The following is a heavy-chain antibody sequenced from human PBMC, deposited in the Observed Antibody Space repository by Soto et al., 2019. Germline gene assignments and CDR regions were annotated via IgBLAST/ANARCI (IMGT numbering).Heavy chain of an antibody. CDR1: GFTLSSYA. CDR2: ISSNGGST. V-gene: IGHV3-64D*06. D-gene: IGHD6-6*01. J-gene: IGHJ4*02. Sequence: XGSLRLSCSASGFTLSSYAMHWVRQAPGKGLEYVSAISSNGGSTYYADSVKGRFTISRDNSKNTLYLQMSSLRAEDTAVYYCVKAGIAARAPDYWGQGTLVTVSS. CDR3: VKAGIAARAPDY.